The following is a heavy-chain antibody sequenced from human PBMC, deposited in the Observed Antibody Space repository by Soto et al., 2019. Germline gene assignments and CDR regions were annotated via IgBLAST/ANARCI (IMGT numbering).Heavy chain of an antibody. CDR1: GGSLRSTNW. D-gene: IGHD2-21*02. CDR2: IYHSGST. V-gene: IGHV4-4*02. Sequence: QVQLQESGPGLVKPSGTLSLTCAVSGGSLRSTNWWSWVRQSPGKGLEWIGEIYHSGSTNYNPSLKSRVTISVDKSKKQFSLNLTSVTAADTAVYYCASMSRIVVATEDDYYYGMDVWGQGTTVTVSS. CDR3: ASMSRIVVATEDDYYYGMDV. J-gene: IGHJ6*02.